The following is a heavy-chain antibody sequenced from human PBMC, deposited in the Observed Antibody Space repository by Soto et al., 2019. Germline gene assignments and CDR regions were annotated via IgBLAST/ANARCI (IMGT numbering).Heavy chain of an antibody. CDR1: GFTFSDSA. CDR3: TRRRDWTAMDPLDY. V-gene: IGHV3-73*02. D-gene: IGHD5-18*01. J-gene: IGHJ4*02. CDR2: IRGKVNSYAT. Sequence: EVQLVESGGGLVQPGGSLKLSCAASGFTFSDSAMHWVRQASGKGLEWVGRIRGKVNSYATVYAASLKGRFTISRDDSMNTTYLQMNSLKTEDTVVYYCTRRRDWTAMDPLDYWGQGTLVTVSS.